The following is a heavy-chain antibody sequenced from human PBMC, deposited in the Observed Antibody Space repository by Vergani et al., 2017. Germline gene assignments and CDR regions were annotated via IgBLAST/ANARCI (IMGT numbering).Heavy chain of an antibody. V-gene: IGHV3-30*03. Sequence: QVQLVESGGGVVQPGRSLRLSCAASGFTFSSYGMHWVRQAPGKGLEWVAVISYDGSNKYYADSVKGRFTISRDNSKNTLYLQMNSLRAEGTAVYYCARVDTAMEPGYFDYWGQGTLVTVSS. CDR3: ARVDTAMEPGYFDY. D-gene: IGHD5-18*01. J-gene: IGHJ4*02. CDR1: GFTFSSYG. CDR2: ISYDGSNK.